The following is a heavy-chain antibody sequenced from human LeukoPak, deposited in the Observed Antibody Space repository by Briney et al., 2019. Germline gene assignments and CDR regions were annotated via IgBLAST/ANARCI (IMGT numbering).Heavy chain of an antibody. CDR2: IYPDDSDT. D-gene: IGHD2/OR15-2a*01. Sequence: GASLQISCQGSGSSFISHWIGWVRQVPGKGLEWMGIIYPDDSDTSYSPAFEGQVTMSVDKSISTAYLQWSSLKASDTAIYYCARANISPRVPWYYHYVDVWGKGTTVTVSS. CDR3: ARANISPRVPWYYHYVDV. V-gene: IGHV5-51*01. CDR1: GSSFISHW. J-gene: IGHJ6*03.